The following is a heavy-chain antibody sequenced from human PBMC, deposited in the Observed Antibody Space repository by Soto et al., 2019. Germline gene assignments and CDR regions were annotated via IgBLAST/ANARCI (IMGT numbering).Heavy chain of an antibody. CDR3: ARVTTTSAFSAVDV. CDR2: ISYDGDNK. J-gene: IGHJ6*02. Sequence: QVQLVESGGGVVQPGRSLRLSCAASGFTFSYHALNWVRQAPGKGLEWVAVISYDGDNKYIAESVKGRFTISRDNSKNTVFLQMNSLRTEDTAMYFCARVTTTSAFSAVDVWGQWTTVTVSS. V-gene: IGHV3-30-3*01. CDR1: GFTFSYHA. D-gene: IGHD1-1*01.